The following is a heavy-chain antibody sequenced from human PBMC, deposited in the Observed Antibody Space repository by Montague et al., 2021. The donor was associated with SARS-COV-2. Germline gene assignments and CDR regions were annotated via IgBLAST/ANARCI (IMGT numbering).Heavy chain of an antibody. J-gene: IGHJ6*02. V-gene: IGHV3-53*01. CDR3: ARDYCSGGICYEGYGMDV. Sequence: SLRLSCAASGFTVTYSYMSWVRQAPGKGLEWVSVIYSGGNTYYADSVKGRFTISRDDSKNTLHLQMNSLRAEDTAVYYCARDYCSGGICYEGYGMDVWGQGTTVTVSS. CDR1: GFTVTYSY. D-gene: IGHD2-15*01. CDR2: IYSGGNT.